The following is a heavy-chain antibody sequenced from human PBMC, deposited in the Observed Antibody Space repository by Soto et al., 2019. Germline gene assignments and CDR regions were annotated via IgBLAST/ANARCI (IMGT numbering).Heavy chain of an antibody. D-gene: IGHD3-3*01. J-gene: IGHJ4*02. Sequence: EVQLVESGGGLVQPGRSLRLSCAASGFTFDDYAMHWVRQAPGKGLEWVSGISWNSGSIGYADSVKGRFTISRDNAKNSLYLQMNSLRAEDTALYYCAKDIGRCGDYDFWSGKDYWGQGTLVTVSS. CDR2: ISWNSGSI. CDR3: AKDIGRCGDYDFWSGKDY. CDR1: GFTFDDYA. V-gene: IGHV3-9*01.